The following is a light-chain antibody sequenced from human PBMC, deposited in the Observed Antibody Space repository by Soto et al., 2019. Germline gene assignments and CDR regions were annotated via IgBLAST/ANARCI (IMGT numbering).Light chain of an antibody. CDR1: SSDVGSYNL. V-gene: IGLV2-23*03. CDR2: EGT. J-gene: IGLJ2*01. CDR3: CSYAGSSTFVV. Sequence: SVLTQPASVSGSPGQSITISCTGTSSDVGSYNLVSWYQHHPGKAPKLIIYEGTKRPSGVSNRFSGSKSGNTAFLTISGLQAEDEADYYCCSYAGSSTFVVFGGGTKVTVL.